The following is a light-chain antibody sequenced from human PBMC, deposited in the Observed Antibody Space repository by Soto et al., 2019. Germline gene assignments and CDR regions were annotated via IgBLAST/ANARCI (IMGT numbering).Light chain of an antibody. V-gene: IGLV2-14*01. CDR1: SSDVGGYNY. CDR3: SSYTSSSTLEWV. J-gene: IGLJ3*02. Sequence: QSALTQPASVSGSPGQSITISCTGTSSDVGGYNYVSWYQQHPGKAPKLMIYDVSNRPSGVSNRLSGSKSGNTASLTISGLQAEDEADYYCSSYTSSSTLEWVFGGGTKVTVL. CDR2: DVS.